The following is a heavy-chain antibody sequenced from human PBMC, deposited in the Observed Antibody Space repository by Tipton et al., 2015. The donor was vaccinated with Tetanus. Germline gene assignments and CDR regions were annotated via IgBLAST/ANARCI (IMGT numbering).Heavy chain of an antibody. CDR3: TRGDNDFWSGYWDYYYGMDV. V-gene: IGHV3-49*03. CDR2: IRSKAYGGTT. CDR1: GFTFGDYA. Sequence: SLRLSCTASGFTFGDYAMSWFRQAPGKGLEWVGFIRSKAYGGTTECAASVKGRFTISRDDSKSIAYLQMNSLKTEDTAVYYCTRGDNDFWSGYWDYYYGMDVWGQGTTVTVSS. J-gene: IGHJ6*02. D-gene: IGHD3-3*01.